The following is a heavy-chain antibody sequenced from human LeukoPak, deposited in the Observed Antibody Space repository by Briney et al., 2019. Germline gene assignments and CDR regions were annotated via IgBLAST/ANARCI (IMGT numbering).Heavy chain of an antibody. CDR2: INQDGGEK. J-gene: IGHJ4*02. V-gene: IGHV3-7*01. Sequence: PGGSLRLSCAASGFTFSSYWMSWVRQAPGKGLEWVANINQDGGEKYYVDSVKGRFTISRDNAKNSLCLQMNSLRAEDTAVYHCATGRSCTTCYLPDYWGQGTLVTVSS. CDR3: ATGRSCTTCYLPDY. D-gene: IGHD2-2*01. CDR1: GFTFSSYW.